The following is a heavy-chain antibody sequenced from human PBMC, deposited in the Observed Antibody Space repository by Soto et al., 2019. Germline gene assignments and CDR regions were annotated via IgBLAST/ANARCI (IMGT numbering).Heavy chain of an antibody. D-gene: IGHD3-3*01. CDR1: GFTFSSYG. Sequence: AGGSLRLSCAASGFTFSSYGRHWVRQAPGKGLEWVAVIWYDGSNKYYADSVKGRFTISRDNSKNTLYLQMNSLRAEDTAVYYCARVWAIFGSAKLKYYGMDVWGQGTTVTVSS. CDR3: ARVWAIFGSAKLKYYGMDV. CDR2: IWYDGSNK. V-gene: IGHV3-33*01. J-gene: IGHJ6*02.